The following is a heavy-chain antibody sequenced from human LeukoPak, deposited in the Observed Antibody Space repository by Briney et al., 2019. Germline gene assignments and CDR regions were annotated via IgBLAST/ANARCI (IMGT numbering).Heavy chain of an antibody. V-gene: IGHV4-34*01. CDR3: ARWQLKNDAFDI. J-gene: IGHJ3*02. D-gene: IGHD1-1*01. Sequence: SETLSLTCAVYGGSFSGYYWSWIRQPPGKGLEWIGEINHSGSTNYNPSLKSRVTISVDTSKNQFSLKLSSVTAADTAVYYCARWQLKNDAFDIWGQGTMVTVSS. CDR1: GGSFSGYY. CDR2: INHSGST.